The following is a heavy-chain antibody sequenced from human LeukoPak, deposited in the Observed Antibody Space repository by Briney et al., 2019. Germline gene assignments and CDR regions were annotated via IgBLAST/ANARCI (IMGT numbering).Heavy chain of an antibody. CDR3: ARAAEAGTVDY. Sequence: GGSLRLSCAASGFTFTSYWMSWVRQAPGKGLEWVANIKQDGSEKYYVDSVKGRFTISRDNAKNSLFLQMNSLRADDTAVYYCARAAEAGTVDYWGQGTLVTVSS. CDR2: IKQDGSEK. D-gene: IGHD6-13*01. CDR1: GFTFTSYW. V-gene: IGHV3-7*01. J-gene: IGHJ4*02.